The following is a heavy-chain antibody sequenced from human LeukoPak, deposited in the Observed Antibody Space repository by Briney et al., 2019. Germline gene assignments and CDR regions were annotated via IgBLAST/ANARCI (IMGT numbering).Heavy chain of an antibody. CDR3: ARGKSSGWYYYYTTWTS. J-gene: IGHJ6*03. CDR2: ISSSGSTI. Sequence: GSLRLSCAASGFTFDDYGMSRVRQAPGKGLEWVSYISSSGSTIYYADSVKGRFTISRDNAKNSLYLQMNSLRAEDTAVYYCARGKSSGWYYYYTTWTSGAKGPRSPSP. V-gene: IGHV3-48*03. D-gene: IGHD6-19*01. CDR1: GFTFDDYG.